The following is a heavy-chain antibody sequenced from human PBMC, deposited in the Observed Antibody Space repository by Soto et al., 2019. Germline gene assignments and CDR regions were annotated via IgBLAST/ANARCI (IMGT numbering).Heavy chain of an antibody. CDR1: GFTFSDFW. V-gene: IGHV3-74*01. D-gene: IGHD2-21*01. J-gene: IGHJ6*03. Sequence: EVQLVESGGGLVQPGGSLRLSCAASGFTFSDFWLHWVRQTPGKGLVWVSRIKSDEGSTNYADSVKGRFTISRDNAKNTVYMKMESLRAEDTAVYYCAGGAKAAYYLDFWGKGTTVTVSS. CDR3: AGGAKAAYYLDF. CDR2: IKSDEGST.